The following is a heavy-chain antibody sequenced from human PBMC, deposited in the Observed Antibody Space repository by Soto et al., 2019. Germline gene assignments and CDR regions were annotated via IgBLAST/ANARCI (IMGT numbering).Heavy chain of an antibody. V-gene: IGHV3-30-3*01. CDR2: ISYDGSNK. J-gene: IGHJ4*02. D-gene: IGHD6-13*01. Sequence: GGSLRLSCAASGFTFSSYAMHWVRQAPGKGLEWVAVISYDGSNKYYADSVKGRFTISRDNSKNTLYLQMNSLRAEDTAVYYCASLPSIAAAGTDYWGQGTLVTVSS. CDR3: ASLPSIAAAGTDY. CDR1: GFTFSSYA.